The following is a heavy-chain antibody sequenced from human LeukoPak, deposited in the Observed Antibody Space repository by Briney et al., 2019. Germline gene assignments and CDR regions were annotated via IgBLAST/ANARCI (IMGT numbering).Heavy chain of an antibody. V-gene: IGHV1-2*02. Sequence: ASVKVSCKASGYTFTGYYLFWVRQAPGQGLEWMGWINPNTGDTEYGQKFQGRVTLTRDTSIRTTYMELSSLRSDDTAVYYCARDERYCNGENHYPDLGYWGQGTLVTVSS. J-gene: IGHJ4*02. CDR3: ARDERYCNGENHYPDLGY. CDR1: GYTFTGYY. CDR2: INPNTGDT. D-gene: IGHD2-15*01.